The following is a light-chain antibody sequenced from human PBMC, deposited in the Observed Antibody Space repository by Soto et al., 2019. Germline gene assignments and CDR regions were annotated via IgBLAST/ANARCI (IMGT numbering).Light chain of an antibody. Sequence: QSVLTQSSSASASLGSSVKLTCTLSSGHSSYIIAWHQQQPGKAPRYLMKLEGSGSYNKGSGVPDRFSGSSSGADRHITISNHQFEDEADYYCETWDSNPRVFGGGTKVTVL. J-gene: IGLJ3*02. CDR2: LEGSGSY. V-gene: IGLV4-60*02. CDR1: SGHSSYI. CDR3: ETWDSNPRV.